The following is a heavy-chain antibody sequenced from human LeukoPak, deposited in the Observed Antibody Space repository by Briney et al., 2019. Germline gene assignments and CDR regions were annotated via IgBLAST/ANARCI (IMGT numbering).Heavy chain of an antibody. CDR2: ISSSSSTI. CDR3: ARSSWPLDY. CDR1: GFTFSSYS. J-gene: IGHJ4*02. D-gene: IGHD6-13*01. Sequence: GGSLRLSCAASGFTFSSYSMNWVRQAPGKGLEWVSYISSSSSTIYYADSVKGRFTISRDNAKNSLYLQMNSLRAEDTAVYYCARSSWPLDYWGQGTLVTVSS. V-gene: IGHV3-48*04.